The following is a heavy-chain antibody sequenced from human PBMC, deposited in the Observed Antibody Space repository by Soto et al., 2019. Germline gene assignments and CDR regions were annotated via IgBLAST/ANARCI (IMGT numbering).Heavy chain of an antibody. J-gene: IGHJ6*02. D-gene: IGHD1-26*01. Sequence: EVQLVESGGGLVQPGGSLRLSCAASGFTFSSYEMNWVRQAPGKGLEWVSYISSSGSTIYYADSVKGRFTISRDNAKNSLYLQMNSLRAEYTAVYYCARDSTTPYYYYGMEVWGQGTTVTVSS. CDR1: GFTFSSYE. CDR3: ARDSTTPYYYYGMEV. CDR2: ISSSGSTI. V-gene: IGHV3-48*03.